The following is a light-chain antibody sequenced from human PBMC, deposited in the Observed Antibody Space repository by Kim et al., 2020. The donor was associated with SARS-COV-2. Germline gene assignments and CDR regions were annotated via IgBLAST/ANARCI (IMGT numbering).Light chain of an antibody. CDR3: QQRKSWPLT. V-gene: IGKV3-11*01. J-gene: IGKJ5*01. CDR2: EVS. CDR1: LSVGTR. Sequence: EVVLTQSPATLSLSPGERATLSCRASLSVGTRLAWFQKKPGQPPRLLMYEVSSRATATPARFSGSGSGTDFTLTISSLEPEDFAVYYCQQRKSWPLTFGQGTRLEIK.